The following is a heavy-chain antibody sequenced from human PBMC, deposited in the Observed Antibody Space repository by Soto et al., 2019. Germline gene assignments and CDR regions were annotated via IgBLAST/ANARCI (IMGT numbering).Heavy chain of an antibody. CDR1: GYTFTIDY. D-gene: IGHD3-22*01. CDR3: ARDRIEDYYDSSGYDAFDI. CDR2: INPSGGST. Sequence: ASVKGACKASGYTFTIDYRRWGRQAHRQGLEWMGIINPSGGSTSYAQKFQGRVTMTRDTSTSTVYMELSSLRSEDTAVYYCARDRIEDYYDSSGYDAFDIWGQGTMVTVSS. V-gene: IGHV1-46*03. J-gene: IGHJ3*02.